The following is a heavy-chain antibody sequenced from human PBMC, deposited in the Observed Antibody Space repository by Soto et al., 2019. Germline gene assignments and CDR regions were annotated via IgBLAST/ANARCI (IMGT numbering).Heavy chain of an antibody. D-gene: IGHD3-22*01. CDR2: ISYDGSNK. CDR3: AKEGFTYYYDGSGSGYFDY. CDR1: GFTFISYG. J-gene: IGHJ4*02. V-gene: IGHV3-30*18. Sequence: PVGSLRLSCAASGFTFISYGMHWVRQAPGKGLEWVAIISYDGSNKYYADSLKGRFTISRDNSKNTLYLQMNSLRAEDTAVYYCAKEGFTYYYDGSGSGYFDYWGQGTLVTGSS.